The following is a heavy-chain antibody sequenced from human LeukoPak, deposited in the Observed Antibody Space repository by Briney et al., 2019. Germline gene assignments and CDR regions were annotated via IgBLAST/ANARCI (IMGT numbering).Heavy chain of an antibody. CDR3: AKDKSGYGRNPHDY. Sequence: QPGGSLRLSCAASGFTFSSYAMSWVRQAPGKGLEWVSAISGSGGSTYYADSVKGRFTICRDNSKNTLYLQMNSLRAEDTAVYYCAKDKSGYGRNPHDYWGQGTLVTVSS. CDR2: ISGSGGST. CDR1: GFTFSSYA. D-gene: IGHD5-18*01. J-gene: IGHJ4*02. V-gene: IGHV3-23*01.